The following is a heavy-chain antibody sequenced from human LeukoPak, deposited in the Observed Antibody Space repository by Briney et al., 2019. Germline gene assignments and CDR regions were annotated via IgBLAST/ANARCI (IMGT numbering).Heavy chain of an antibody. CDR2: IYYSGST. V-gene: IGHV4-31*03. D-gene: IGHD3-10*01. CDR1: GGSISSGGYY. J-gene: IGHJ4*02. CDR3: ARDSSRFPSY. Sequence: SETLSLTCTVSGGSISSGGYYWSWIRQHPGKGLEWIGYIYYSGSTYYNPSLKSRVTISVDTSKNQFSLKLSSVTAADTAVYYCARDSSRFPSYWGQGILVTVSS.